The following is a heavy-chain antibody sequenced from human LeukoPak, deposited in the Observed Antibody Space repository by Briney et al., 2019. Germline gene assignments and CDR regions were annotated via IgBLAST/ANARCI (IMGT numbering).Heavy chain of an antibody. D-gene: IGHD3-3*01. V-gene: IGHV3-74*01. Sequence: GGSLRLSCAASGFTLSSYWMHWVRQAPGKGLVWVSRINSDGSSTTYADSVKGRFTISRDKAKNSLDLQMNSLRAEDTAVYYFARDIGAPGRDYDFWSGYSSYYFDYWGQGTLVTVSS. CDR1: GFTLSSYW. CDR3: ARDIGAPGRDYDFWSGYSSYYFDY. J-gene: IGHJ4*02. CDR2: INSDGSST.